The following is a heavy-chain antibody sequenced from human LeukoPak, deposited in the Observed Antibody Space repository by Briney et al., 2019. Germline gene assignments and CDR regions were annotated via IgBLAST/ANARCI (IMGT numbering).Heavy chain of an antibody. J-gene: IGHJ4*02. V-gene: IGHV3-21*01. Sequence: TGGSLRLSCAASGFTFSGYSMNWVRQAPGKGLEWVSSISSSSSYIYYADSVKGRFTISRDNAKNSLYLQMNSLRAEDTAVYYCARGPYGSGSYSGYWGQGTLVTVSS. D-gene: IGHD3-10*01. CDR1: GFTFSGYS. CDR3: ARGPYGSGSYSGY. CDR2: ISSSSSYI.